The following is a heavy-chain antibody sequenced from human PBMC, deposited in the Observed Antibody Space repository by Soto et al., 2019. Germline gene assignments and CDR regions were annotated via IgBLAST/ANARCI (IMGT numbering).Heavy chain of an antibody. CDR3: ARDIGPALDWFGP. V-gene: IGHV1-8*01. D-gene: IGHD5-18*01. CDR2: MNPKSGQK. Sequence: ASVKVSGKASGYTFTSYDINWVRQASGQGLEWLGWMNPKSGQKAYVEKFQGRVTMAANTSISTAYMELSSLRSDDTAVYYCARDIGPALDWFGPWGQGTLVTVSS. CDR1: GYTFTSYD. J-gene: IGHJ5*02.